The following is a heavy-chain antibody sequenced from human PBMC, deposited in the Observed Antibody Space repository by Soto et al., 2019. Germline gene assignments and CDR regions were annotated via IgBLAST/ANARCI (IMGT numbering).Heavy chain of an antibody. D-gene: IGHD2-21*01. CDR3: ARDLAYCASGSCYAKWGS. Sequence: SETLSFTCTVFVASISNYDYFWSWIRQPPGKGLEWIGFIYYSGTYYNPSLKSRATISADTSKNHFSLKLTSVTAADTAVYYCARDLAYCASGSCYAKWGSWGQGPLVT. CDR1: VASISNYDYF. V-gene: IGHV4-30-4*01. CDR2: IYYSGT. J-gene: IGHJ5*02.